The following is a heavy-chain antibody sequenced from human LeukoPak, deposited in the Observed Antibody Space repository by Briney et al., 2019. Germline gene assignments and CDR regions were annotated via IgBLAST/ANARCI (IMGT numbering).Heavy chain of an antibody. V-gene: IGHV4-34*01. J-gene: IGHJ3*02. CDR2: INHSGST. CDR3: ARGYSSWYSSSAFDI. D-gene: IGHD6-13*01. Sequence: SETLSLTCAVYGGSFSGYYWSWIRQPPGKXXXXXXEINHSGSTNYNPSLKSRVTISVDTSKNQFSLKLSSVTAADTAVYYCARGYSSWYSSSAFDIWGQGTMVTVSS. CDR1: GGSFSGYY.